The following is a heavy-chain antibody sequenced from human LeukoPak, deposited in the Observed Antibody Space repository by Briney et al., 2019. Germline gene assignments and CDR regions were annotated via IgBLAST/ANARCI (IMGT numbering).Heavy chain of an antibody. CDR2: ISWNSGSI. D-gene: IGHD5-18*01. CDR1: GFTFDDYA. V-gene: IGHV3-9*01. J-gene: IGHJ4*02. Sequence: PGRSLRLSCAASGFTFDDYAMPWVRQAPGKGLEWVSGISWNSGSIGYADSVKGRFTISRDNAKNSLYLQMNSLRAEDTALYYCAKDIALNSYGYSGLDYWGQGTLVTVSS. CDR3: AKDIALNSYGYSGLDY.